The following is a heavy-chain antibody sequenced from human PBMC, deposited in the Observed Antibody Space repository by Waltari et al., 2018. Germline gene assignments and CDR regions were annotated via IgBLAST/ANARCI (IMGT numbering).Heavy chain of an antibody. CDR1: GGTFSSYA. D-gene: IGHD3-3*01. J-gene: IGHJ5*02. V-gene: IGHV1-69*04. CDR3: ARENTIFGVVLNWFDP. Sequence: QVQLVQSGAEVKKPGSSVKVSCKASGGTFSSYAISWVRQAPGQGLEWMGGIIPILGIANYAQKFQGRVTITADESTSTAYMELSSLRSEDTAVYYCARENTIFGVVLNWFDPWGQETLVTVSS. CDR2: IIPILGIA.